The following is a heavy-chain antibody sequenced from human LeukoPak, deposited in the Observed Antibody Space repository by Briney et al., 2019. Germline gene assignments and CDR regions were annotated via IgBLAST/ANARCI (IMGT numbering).Heavy chain of an antibody. Sequence: GASVKVSCKASGYTFTSYGISWVRQAPGQGLEWMGWISAYNGNTNYAQKFQGRVTITADKSTSTAYMELSSLRSEDTAVYYCASVQLGYSSGWYGGYYFDYWGQGTLVTVSS. CDR2: ISAYNGNT. D-gene: IGHD6-19*01. CDR3: ASVQLGYSSGWYGGYYFDY. CDR1: GYTFTSYG. V-gene: IGHV1-18*01. J-gene: IGHJ4*02.